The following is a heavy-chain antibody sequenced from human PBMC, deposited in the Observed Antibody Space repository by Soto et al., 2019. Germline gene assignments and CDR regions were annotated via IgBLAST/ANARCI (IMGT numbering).Heavy chain of an antibody. D-gene: IGHD3-16*01. CDR3: ASNYAYAEGYYFYGIDV. J-gene: IGHJ6*02. CDR1: GFTLSNFA. CDR2: IDTTGGST. Sequence: PGGSLRLSCEASGFTLSNFALSWVRLAPGKGLKWVSSIDTTGGSTYYADSVKGRFTISRDNSSNTLYLQMNSLRAEDTAVYYCASNYAYAEGYYFYGIDVWGQGTTVTVSS. V-gene: IGHV3-23*01.